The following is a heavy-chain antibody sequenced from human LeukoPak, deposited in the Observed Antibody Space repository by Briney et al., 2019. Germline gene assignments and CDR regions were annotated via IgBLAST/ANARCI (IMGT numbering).Heavy chain of an antibody. J-gene: IGHJ5*02. V-gene: IGHV1-69*04. CDR3: ARDLDCSGGSCQT. Sequence: GASVKVSCTPSGGTFSSYAISWVRQAPGQGLEWVGRIIPILSIANYAQKFQGRVTITAAKSTSTAYMELSSLRSEDTAVYYCARDLDCSGGSCQTWGQGTLVTVSS. CDR2: IIPILSIA. CDR1: GGTFSSYA. D-gene: IGHD2-15*01.